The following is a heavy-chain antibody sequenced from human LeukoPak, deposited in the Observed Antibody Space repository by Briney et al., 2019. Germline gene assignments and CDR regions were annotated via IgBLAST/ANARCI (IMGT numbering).Heavy chain of an antibody. V-gene: IGHV4-39*01. CDR1: GFAFSDYSMN. J-gene: IGHJ3*02. D-gene: IGHD2-2*01. CDR2: IYYSGST. CDR3: AKSYYSSTSCYAVGAFDI. Sequence: GSLRLSCAASGFAFSDYSMNWVRQAPGKGLEWIGSIYYSGSTYYNPSLKSRVTISVDTSKKQFSLRLSSVTAADTAVYYCAKSYYSSTSCYAVGAFDIWGQGTLVTVSS.